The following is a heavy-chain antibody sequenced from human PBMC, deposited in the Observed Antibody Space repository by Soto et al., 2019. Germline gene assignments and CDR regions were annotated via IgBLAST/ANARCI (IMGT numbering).Heavy chain of an antibody. CDR2: ISAHNGNT. CDR1: GYTFTSYG. Sequence: QVHLVQSGAEVRKPGASVKVSCKGSGYTFTSYGITWVQQAPGQGLEWMGWISAHNGNTNYAQKLQGRVTVIRVTSTSTAYMELRSLRSDDTAVYYCARGRYGAYWGQGALVTVSS. V-gene: IGHV1-18*01. CDR3: ARGRYGAY. D-gene: IGHD3-10*01. J-gene: IGHJ4*02.